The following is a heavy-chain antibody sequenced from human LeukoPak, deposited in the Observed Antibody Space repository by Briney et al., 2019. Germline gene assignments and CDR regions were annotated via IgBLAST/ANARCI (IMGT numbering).Heavy chain of an antibody. CDR1: GYTFTSYY. V-gene: IGHV1-46*01. CDR2: INPSGGST. Sequence: ASVKVSCKASGYTFTSYYMHWVRQAPGQGLEWMGIINPSGGSTSYAQKFQGRVTMTRDTSTSTVYMELSSLRSEDTAVYYCARATRTTVTARLHWYFDLWGRGTLVTVSS. D-gene: IGHD4-17*01. CDR3: ARATRTTVTARLHWYFDL. J-gene: IGHJ2*01.